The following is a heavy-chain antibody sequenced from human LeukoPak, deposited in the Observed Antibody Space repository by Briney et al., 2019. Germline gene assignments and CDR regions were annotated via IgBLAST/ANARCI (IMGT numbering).Heavy chain of an antibody. J-gene: IGHJ5*02. Sequence: ASVNVSCKASGGTLTSYSISWVRQAPGHGREWMGGTIPIFGTANHAQKFQGRATITADESTSTAYMELSSLRSEDTAVYYCARGLGYCSSTSCSYNPWGQGTLVTVSS. D-gene: IGHD2-2*01. CDR1: GGTLTSYS. CDR3: ARGLGYCSSTSCSYNP. V-gene: IGHV1-69*01. CDR2: TIPIFGTA.